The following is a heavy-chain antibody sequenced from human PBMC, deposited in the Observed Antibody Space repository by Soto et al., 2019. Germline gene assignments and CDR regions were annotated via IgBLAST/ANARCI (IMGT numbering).Heavy chain of an antibody. Sequence: GGSLRLSCAASGFTFSSYAMHWVRQAPGKGLEWVAVISYDGSNKYYADSVKGRFTISRDNSKNTLYLQMNRLRAEDTAVYYCARDKAGSRGDKAGGMDGWGQGTTVTVSS. V-gene: IGHV3-30-3*01. D-gene: IGHD6-13*01. CDR2: ISYDGSNK. J-gene: IGHJ6*02. CDR3: ARDKAGSRGDKAGGMDG. CDR1: GFTFSSYA.